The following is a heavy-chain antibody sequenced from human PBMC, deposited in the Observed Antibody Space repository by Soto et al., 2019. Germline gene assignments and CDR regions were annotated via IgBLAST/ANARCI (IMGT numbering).Heavy chain of an antibody. V-gene: IGHV3-33*01. Sequence: QVQLVQSGGGVVQPGGSLRLFCEATGFTFRSHGMHWVRQAPGKGLEWVAVIWYDGSNKYYADSVKGRLTISRDNSKNTLYLQMNSLRAEDTAVYYCARWGDNQRLDSWGQGTLVTVSS. J-gene: IGHJ4*02. CDR1: GFTFRSHG. CDR2: IWYDGSNK. CDR3: ARWGDNQRLDS. D-gene: IGHD3-16*01.